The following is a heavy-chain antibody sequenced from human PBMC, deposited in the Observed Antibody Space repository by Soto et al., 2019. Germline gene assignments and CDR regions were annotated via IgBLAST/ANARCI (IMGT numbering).Heavy chain of an antibody. Sequence: VAVISYDGSNTYYADSVKGRFTISRDNSKNTLYLQMNSLRAEDTAVYYCAKGGELLYDYYYYGMDVWGQGTTVTVSS. D-gene: IGHD2-2*02. CDR2: ISYDGSNT. V-gene: IGHV3-30*18. J-gene: IGHJ6*02. CDR3: AKGGELLYDYYYYGMDV.